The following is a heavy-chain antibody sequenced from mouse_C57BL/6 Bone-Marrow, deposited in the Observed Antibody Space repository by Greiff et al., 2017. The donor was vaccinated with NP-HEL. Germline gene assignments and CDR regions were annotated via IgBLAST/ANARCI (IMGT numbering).Heavy chain of an antibody. D-gene: IGHD2-2*01. Sequence: QVQLQQPGAELVKPGASVKLSCKASGYTFTSYWMHWVKQRPGQGLEWIGMIHPNSGSTHYNEKFKSKATLTVDKSSSTAYMQLSSLTSEDSAVYYCARGLLWLRRRDYYAMDYGGQGTSVTVSS. CDR2: IHPNSGST. J-gene: IGHJ4*01. CDR3: ARGLLWLRRRDYYAMDY. V-gene: IGHV1-64*01. CDR1: GYTFTSYW.